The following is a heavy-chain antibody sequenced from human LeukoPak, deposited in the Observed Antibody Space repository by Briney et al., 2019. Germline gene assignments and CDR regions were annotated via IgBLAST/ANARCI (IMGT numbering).Heavy chain of an antibody. Sequence: GGSLRLSCAASGFTFSSYEMNWVRQAPGKGLEWVSYISSSGSTMYYADSVKGRFTISRDNAKNSLSLQMNSLRAEDTAVYYCARSPAGANYYLDFWGKGTTVTISS. D-gene: IGHD1-14*01. CDR3: ARSPAGANYYLDF. CDR1: GFTFSSYE. V-gene: IGHV3-48*03. J-gene: IGHJ6*03. CDR2: ISSSGSTM.